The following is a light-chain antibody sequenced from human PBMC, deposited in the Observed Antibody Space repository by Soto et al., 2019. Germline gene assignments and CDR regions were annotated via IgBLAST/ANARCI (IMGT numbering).Light chain of an antibody. Sequence: DIQMTQSPPSLSASVGDRVTITCQESHDIGNSLNWYQDKPGQAPKLVIYDAYNLETGVPSTFSGNGYGTDFTFTISRPRPEDIETYYCKKSDHLPIFGPGTKVDIK. J-gene: IGKJ3*01. CDR3: KKSDHLPI. V-gene: IGKV1-33*01. CDR2: DAY. CDR1: HDIGNS.